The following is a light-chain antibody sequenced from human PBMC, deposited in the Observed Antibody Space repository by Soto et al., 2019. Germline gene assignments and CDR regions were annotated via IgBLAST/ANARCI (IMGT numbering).Light chain of an antibody. CDR1: SSDVGSYNL. CDR2: EGS. CDR3: CSYAGSSTFYWV. Sequence: QSALTQPASVSGSPGQSITISCTGTSSDVGSYNLVSWYQQHPGKAPKLMIYEGSKRPSGVSNRFSGSKSGNTASLTISGLQAEDEADYYCCSYAGSSTFYWVFGGWTKLTVL. J-gene: IGLJ3*02. V-gene: IGLV2-23*03.